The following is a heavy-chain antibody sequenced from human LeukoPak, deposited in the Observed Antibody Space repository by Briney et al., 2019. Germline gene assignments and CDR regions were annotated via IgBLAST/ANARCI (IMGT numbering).Heavy chain of an antibody. V-gene: IGHV4-59*08. CDR1: GGSISSYY. CDR3: ARATYSSSYQTPDGYHDAFDI. D-gene: IGHD6-13*01. Sequence: SETLSLTCTVSGGSISSYYWSWIRQPPGKGLEWIGYIYYSGSTNYNPSLKSRVTISVDTSKNQFSLKLSSVTAADTAVYYCARATYSSSYQTPDGYHDAFDIWGQGTMVTVSS. J-gene: IGHJ3*02. CDR2: IYYSGST.